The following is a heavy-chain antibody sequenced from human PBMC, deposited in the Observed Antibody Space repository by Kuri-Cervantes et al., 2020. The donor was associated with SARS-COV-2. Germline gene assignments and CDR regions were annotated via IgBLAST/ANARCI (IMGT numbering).Heavy chain of an antibody. CDR2: ISGSGGST. CDR1: GFIFSNYA. V-gene: IGHV3-23*01. Sequence: LSLTCAASGFIFSNYAMSWVRQAPGKGLEWVSAISGSGGSTYYADSVKGRFTISRDNSKNTLYLQMNSLKTEDTAVYYCTVGELWIHYWGQGTLVTVSS. CDR3: TVGELWIHY. D-gene: IGHD3-10*01. J-gene: IGHJ4*02.